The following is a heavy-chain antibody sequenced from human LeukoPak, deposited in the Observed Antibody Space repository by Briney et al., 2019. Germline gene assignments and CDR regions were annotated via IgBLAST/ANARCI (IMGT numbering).Heavy chain of an antibody. J-gene: IGHJ6*03. D-gene: IGHD3-3*01. CDR2: IDNDGNGI. CDR3: ATGGGWEPSSGVVTHIDV. Sequence: SGGSLGLSCAASGFMFSGYWMHWVRQGPEKGLELVSRIDNDGNGIIYADSVKGRFTTSRDNAKNTLYLQMSSLRVEDTAVYYCATGGGWEPSSGVVTHIDVWGKGTTVTVSS. CDR1: GFMFSGYW. V-gene: IGHV3-74*01.